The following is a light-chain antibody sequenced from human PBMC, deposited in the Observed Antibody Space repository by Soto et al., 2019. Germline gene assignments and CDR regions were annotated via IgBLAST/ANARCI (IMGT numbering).Light chain of an antibody. CDR2: GAS. V-gene: IGKV3-20*01. J-gene: IGKJ4*01. Sequence: DIVLTQSPGTLSLSPGERATLSCRASQSVGRSYLAWYQQKPGQAPRLLIYGASSRATGILDRFSGSESGTDFTLTISRLDPEDFAVYYCHQYASSPLTCGGGTKVEI. CDR1: QSVGRSY. CDR3: HQYASSPLT.